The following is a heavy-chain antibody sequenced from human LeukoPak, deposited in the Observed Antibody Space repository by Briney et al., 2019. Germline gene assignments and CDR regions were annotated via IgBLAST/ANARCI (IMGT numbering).Heavy chain of an antibody. CDR1: GGTFSSYA. CDR3: AMYYYYGSGSYNY. Sequence: SVKVSCKASGGTFSSYAISWVRQAPGQGLEWMGGIIPIFGTANYAQKFQGRVTITADESTSTAYMELSSLRSEDTAVYYCAMYYYYGSGSYNYWGQGTLVTVSS. CDR2: IIPIFGTA. V-gene: IGHV1-69*01. J-gene: IGHJ4*02. D-gene: IGHD3-10*01.